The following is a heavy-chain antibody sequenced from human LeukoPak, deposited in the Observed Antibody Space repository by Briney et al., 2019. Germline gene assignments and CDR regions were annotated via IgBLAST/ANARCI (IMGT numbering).Heavy chain of an antibody. J-gene: IGHJ4*02. D-gene: IGHD3-22*01. Sequence: GGSLRLSCAASGFTFSSYWMSWVRQAPGKGLEWVANIKQDGSEKYYVDSVKGRFTISRDNAKNSLYLQMNSLRAEDTAVYYCARGQNTYYYDSSGYYYEHNSFDYWGQGTLVTVSS. CDR3: ARGQNTYYYDSSGYYYEHNSFDY. V-gene: IGHV3-7*01. CDR1: GFTFSSYW. CDR2: IKQDGSEK.